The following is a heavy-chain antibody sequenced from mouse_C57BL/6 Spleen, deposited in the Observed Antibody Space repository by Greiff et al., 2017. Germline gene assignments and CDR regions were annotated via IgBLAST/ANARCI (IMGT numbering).Heavy chain of an antibody. V-gene: IGHV1-64*01. CDR2: IHPKSGST. J-gene: IGHJ2*01. CDR1: GYTFTSYW. CDR3: ARYDGYYF. Sequence: VQLQQPGAELVKPGASVKLSCKASGYTFTSYWMHWVKQRPGQGLEWIGMIHPKSGSTNYNEKFKSKATMTADKSSSTAYMQLSSLTSEYSAVYYCARYDGYYFWGQGTPLTVSS. D-gene: IGHD2-3*01.